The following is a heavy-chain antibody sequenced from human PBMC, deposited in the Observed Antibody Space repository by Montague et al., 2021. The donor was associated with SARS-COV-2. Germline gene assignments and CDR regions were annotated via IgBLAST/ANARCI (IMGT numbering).Heavy chain of an antibody. CDR3: ARDLGDY. CDR1: GGSISSYY. CDR2: IYYSGST. J-gene: IGHJ4*02. V-gene: IGHV4-59*13. Sequence: SETLSLTCTLSGGSISSYYWSWIRQPPGKGLEWIGYIYYSGSTNYNPSLKSRVTISVDTSKNQFSLKLSSVTAADTAVYYCARDLGDYWGLGTLVTVSS.